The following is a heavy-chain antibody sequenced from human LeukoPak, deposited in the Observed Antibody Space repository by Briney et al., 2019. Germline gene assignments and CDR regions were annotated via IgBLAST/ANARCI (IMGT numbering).Heavy chain of an antibody. J-gene: IGHJ4*02. D-gene: IGHD3-3*01. Sequence: SSETLSLTCTASGYSISSGYYWGWIRQPPGKGLEWIGSIYHSGSTYYNPSLKSRVTISVDTSKNQFSLKLSSVTAADTAVYYCATTEWLLFLFDYWGQGTLVTVSS. V-gene: IGHV4-38-2*02. CDR1: GYSISSGYY. CDR3: ATTEWLLFLFDY. CDR2: IYHSGST.